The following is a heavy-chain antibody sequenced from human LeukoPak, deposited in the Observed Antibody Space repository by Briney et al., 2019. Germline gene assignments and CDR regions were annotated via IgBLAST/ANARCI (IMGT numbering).Heavy chain of an antibody. CDR1: GYTLTELS. J-gene: IGHJ3*02. CDR2: FDPEDGET. Sequence: ASVKVSCKVSGYTLTELSMHWVRQAPGKGLEWMGGFDPEDGETIYAQKFQGRVTMTEDTSTDTAYMELSSLRSEDTAVYYCATVAPYSSGWSGDLDAFDIWGQGTMVTVSS. D-gene: IGHD6-19*01. CDR3: ATVAPYSSGWSGDLDAFDI. V-gene: IGHV1-24*01.